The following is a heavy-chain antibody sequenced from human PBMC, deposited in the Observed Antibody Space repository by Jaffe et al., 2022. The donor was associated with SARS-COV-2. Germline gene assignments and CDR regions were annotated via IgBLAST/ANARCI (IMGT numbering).Heavy chain of an antibody. CDR1: GFTFSSYA. Sequence: EVQLLESGGGLVQPGGSLRLSCAASGFTFSSYAMSWVRQAPGKGLEWVSAISGSGGSTYYADSVKGRFTISRDNSKNTLYLQMNSLRAEDTAVYYCAKDPHRGVVVVATTGGMDVWGQGTTVTVSS. CDR3: AKDPHRGVVVVATTGGMDV. CDR2: ISGSGGST. V-gene: IGHV3-23*01. D-gene: IGHD2-15*01. J-gene: IGHJ6*02.